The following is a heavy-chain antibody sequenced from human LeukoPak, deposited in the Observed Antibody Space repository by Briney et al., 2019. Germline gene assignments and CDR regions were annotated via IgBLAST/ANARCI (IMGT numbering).Heavy chain of an antibody. J-gene: IGHJ5*02. D-gene: IGHD3-22*01. Sequence: ASVKVSCKASRYTFTSYDINWVRQATGQGLEWMGWMNPNSGNTGYAQKFQGRVTITRNTSISTAYIELSSLRSEDTAVYYCARGKAYYYDSSGYYPWGQGTLVTVSS. CDR2: MNPNSGNT. CDR1: RYTFTSYD. CDR3: ARGKAYYYDSSGYYP. V-gene: IGHV1-8*03.